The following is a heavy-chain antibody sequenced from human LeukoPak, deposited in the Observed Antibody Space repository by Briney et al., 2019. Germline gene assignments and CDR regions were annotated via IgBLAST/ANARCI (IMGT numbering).Heavy chain of an antibody. Sequence: PGRSLRLSCAASGFTFSSYAMSWVRQAPGKGLEWVSAISGSGGSTHYADSVKGRFTISRDNSKNTLYLQMNSLRAEDTAVYYCAKVRPTYCSGGSCYAYYFDYWGQGTLVTVSS. D-gene: IGHD2-15*01. CDR3: AKVRPTYCSGGSCYAYYFDY. CDR2: ISGSGGST. J-gene: IGHJ4*02. CDR1: GFTFSSYA. V-gene: IGHV3-23*01.